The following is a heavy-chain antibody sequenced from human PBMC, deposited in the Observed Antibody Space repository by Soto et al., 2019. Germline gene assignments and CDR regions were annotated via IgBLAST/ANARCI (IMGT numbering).Heavy chain of an antibody. CDR3: ARASLGYVDY. J-gene: IGHJ4*02. CDR2: IYYCGST. D-gene: IGHD7-27*01. V-gene: IGHV4-30-4*01. CDR1: GGSISSGDYY. Sequence: VQLQESGPGLVKPSQTLSLTCTVSGGSISSGDYYWSWIRQPPGKGLVWIGYIYYCGSTYYNPPHKSRVTITVDTSKNQFSLKLSSVTAADTAVYYCARASLGYVDYWGQGTLVTVSS.